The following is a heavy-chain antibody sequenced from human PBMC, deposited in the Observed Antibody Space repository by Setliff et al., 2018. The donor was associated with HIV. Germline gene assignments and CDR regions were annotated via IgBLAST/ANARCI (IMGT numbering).Heavy chain of an antibody. CDR2: IATYNGNT. V-gene: IGHV1-18*01. CDR1: GYTFNSYG. D-gene: IGHD3-10*01. J-gene: IGHJ6*02. CDR3: AAGQITMIRGAPYYYHYGVDV. Sequence: ASVKVSCKASGYTFNSYGISWVRQAPGQGPEWVGWIATYNGNTNYAQRLQGRVTLTTDTSTSTAYMELSSLRSEDAAVYYCAAGQITMIRGAPYYYHYGVDVWGQGTTVTVSS.